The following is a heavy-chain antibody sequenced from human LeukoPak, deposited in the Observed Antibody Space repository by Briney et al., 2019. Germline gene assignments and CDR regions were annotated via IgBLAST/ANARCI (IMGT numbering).Heavy chain of an antibody. CDR3: ARDRGQLGSNDVFQH. Sequence: ASVKVSCKASGYTITGYYMHWVRQAPGQGLEWMGWINPNSGGTNYAQKFQGRATMTRDTSISTAYMELSRLRSDDTAVYYCARDRGQLGSNDVFQHWGQGTLVTVSS. V-gene: IGHV1-2*02. J-gene: IGHJ1*01. CDR1: GYTITGYY. CDR2: INPNSGGT. D-gene: IGHD6-13*01.